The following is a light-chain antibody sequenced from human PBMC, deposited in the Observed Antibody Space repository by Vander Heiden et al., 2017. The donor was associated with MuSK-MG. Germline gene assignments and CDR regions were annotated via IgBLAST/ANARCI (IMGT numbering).Light chain of an antibody. J-gene: IGKJ5*01. Sequence: DIQMTQSPSTLSASTGVRVTITYPASPNINMWLSWHPQKPGNAPKLMNYKASTLESGAPSICTSSGSTTEITLTSSRQQPDDVATYYCQQDDTYSTFGQGTRLDIK. CDR1: PNINMW. CDR2: KAS. V-gene: IGKV1-5*03. CDR3: QQDDTYST.